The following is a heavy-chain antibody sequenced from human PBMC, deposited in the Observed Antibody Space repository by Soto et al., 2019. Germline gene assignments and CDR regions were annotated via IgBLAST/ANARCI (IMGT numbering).Heavy chain of an antibody. Sequence: SVKVSCKASGGTFSSYAISWVRQAPGQGLEWMGGIIPIFGTANYAQKFQGRVTITADESTSTAYMELSSLRSEDTAVYYCARGYDSGTCSPMAGPLATGGGMDLWGQGTMVTVSS. V-gene: IGHV1-69*13. CDR1: GGTFSSYA. CDR3: ARGYDSGTCSPMAGPLATGGGMDL. CDR2: IIPIFGTA. J-gene: IGHJ6*02. D-gene: IGHD3-3*01.